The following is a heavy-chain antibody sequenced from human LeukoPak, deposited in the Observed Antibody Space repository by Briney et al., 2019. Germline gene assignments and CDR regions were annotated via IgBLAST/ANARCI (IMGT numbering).Heavy chain of an antibody. CDR1: GFTFSDYY. D-gene: IGHD4-23*01. CDR2: ISSSGSTI. CDR3: ARDPVEDYYYYMDV. Sequence: GGSLRLSCAASGFTFSDYYMSWIRQAPGKGLEWVSYISSSGSTIYYADSVKGRFTISRDNSKNTLYLQMNSLRAEDTAVYYCARDPVEDYYYYMDVWGKGTTVTVSS. V-gene: IGHV3-11*04. J-gene: IGHJ6*03.